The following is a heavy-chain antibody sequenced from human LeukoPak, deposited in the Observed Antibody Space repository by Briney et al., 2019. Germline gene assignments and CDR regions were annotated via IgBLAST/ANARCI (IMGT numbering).Heavy chain of an antibody. J-gene: IGHJ3*02. V-gene: IGHV1-18*01. CDR3: ARDPQVTMIVVVTVAFDI. CDR1: GYSFTSYG. Sequence: GASVKVSCKASGYSFTSYGISWWRQAPGQGRVWMGWISAYNGNTNYAQKLQGRVTMTTDTSTSTAYMELRSLRSDDTAVYYCARDPQVTMIVVVTVAFDIWGQGTMVTVSS. CDR2: ISAYNGNT. D-gene: IGHD3-22*01.